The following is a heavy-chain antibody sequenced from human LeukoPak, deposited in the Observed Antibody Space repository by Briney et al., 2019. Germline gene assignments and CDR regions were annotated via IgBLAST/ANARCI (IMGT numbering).Heavy chain of an antibody. CDR3: ARIRRNSNDWYADDK. V-gene: IGHV4-4*07. Sequence: SETLSLTCTVSGDSISSYYWSWIRQLAGKGLEWIGRISVSDGTNYTPSLKSRVTMSTDASKNQFSLKLSSVTAADTAVYYCARIRRNSNDWYADDKWGQGTLVTVSS. D-gene: IGHD6-19*01. J-gene: IGHJ4*02. CDR2: ISVSDGT. CDR1: GDSISSYY.